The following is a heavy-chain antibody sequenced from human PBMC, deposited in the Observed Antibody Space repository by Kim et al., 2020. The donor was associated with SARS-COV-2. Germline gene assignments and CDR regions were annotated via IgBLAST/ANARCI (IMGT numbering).Heavy chain of an antibody. J-gene: IGHJ6*02. D-gene: IGHD3-3*01. CDR3: ARGNDFWSGSNGMDV. V-gene: IGHV1-69*01. Sequence: QECQGRVTITADESTSTAYMELGSLRSEDTAVYYCARGNDFWSGSNGMDVWGQGTTVTVSS.